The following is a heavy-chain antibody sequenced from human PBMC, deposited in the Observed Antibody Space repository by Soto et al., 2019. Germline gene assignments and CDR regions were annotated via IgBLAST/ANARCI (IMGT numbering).Heavy chain of an antibody. D-gene: IGHD3-3*01. CDR2: ISSSGTTI. CDR3: ASFWSGTYYGMDV. V-gene: IGHV3-11*04. CDR1: GESFSGYY. Sequence: LTCAVYGESFSGYYWSWIRQPPGKGLEWVSYISSSGTTIYYADSVKGRFTISRDNARNSLYLQMNSLRAEDTAVYYCASFWSGTYYGMDVWGQGTTVTVSS. J-gene: IGHJ6*02.